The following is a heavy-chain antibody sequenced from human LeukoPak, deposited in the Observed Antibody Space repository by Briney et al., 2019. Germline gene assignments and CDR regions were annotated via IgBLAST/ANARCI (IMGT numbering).Heavy chain of an antibody. D-gene: IGHD5-18*01. CDR3: ARGSNVDTAIDY. J-gene: IGHJ4*02. CDR1: GGTFSSYA. Sequence: ASVKVFCKASGGTFSSYAISWVRQAPGQGLEWMGGIIPIFGTANYAQKFQGRVTITADESTSTAYMELSSLRSEDTAVYYCARGSNVDTAIDYWGQGTLVTVSS. V-gene: IGHV1-69*13. CDR2: IIPIFGTA.